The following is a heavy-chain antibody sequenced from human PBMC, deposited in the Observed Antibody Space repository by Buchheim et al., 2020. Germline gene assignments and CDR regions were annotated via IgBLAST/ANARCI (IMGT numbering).Heavy chain of an antibody. CDR1: GFTFSSYE. D-gene: IGHD3-22*01. CDR2: ISSSGSTI. CDR3: ARGSSSWYYYYDSSGYYTVY. V-gene: IGHV3-48*03. Sequence: EVQLVESGGGLVQPGGSLRLSCAASGFTFSSYEMNWVRQAPGKGLEWVSYISSSGSTIYYADSVKGRFTISRDNAKTSLYLQMNSLRAEDTAVYYCARGSSSWYYYYDSSGYYTVYWGQGTL. J-gene: IGHJ4*02.